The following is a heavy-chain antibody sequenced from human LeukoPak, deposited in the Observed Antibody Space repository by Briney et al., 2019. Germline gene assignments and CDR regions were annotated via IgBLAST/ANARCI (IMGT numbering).Heavy chain of an antibody. J-gene: IGHJ6*03. CDR3: ARQKLLWFGELLKRGPYYYYMDV. CDR2: INHSGST. Sequence: MTSETLSLTCAVYGGSFSGYYWSWIRQPPGKGLEWIGEINHSGSTNYNPSLKSRVTISVDTSKNQFSLKLSSVTAADTAVYYCARQKLLWFGELLKRGPYYYYMDVWGKGTTVTISS. D-gene: IGHD3-10*01. CDR1: GGSFSGYY. V-gene: IGHV4-34*01.